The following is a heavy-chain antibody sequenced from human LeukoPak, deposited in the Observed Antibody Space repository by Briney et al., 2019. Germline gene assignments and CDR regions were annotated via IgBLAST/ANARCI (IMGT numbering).Heavy chain of an antibody. CDR1: GGSISGPDYY. CDR2: IYYSGST. J-gene: IGHJ4*02. D-gene: IGHD3-10*01. CDR3: ARGVRGNHYFDY. V-gene: IGHV4-61*08. Sequence: PSQTLSLTCTVSGGSISGPDYYWSWIRQPPGTGLEWIGYIYYSGSTNYNPSLKSRVTISVDTSKNQFSLKLSSVTAADTAVYYCARGVRGNHYFDYWGQGTLVTVSS.